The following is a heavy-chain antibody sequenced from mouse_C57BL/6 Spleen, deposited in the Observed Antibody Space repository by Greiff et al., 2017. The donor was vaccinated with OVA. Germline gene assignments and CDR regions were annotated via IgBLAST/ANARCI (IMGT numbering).Heavy chain of an antibody. CDR1: GFTIKDYY. J-gene: IGHJ3*01. V-gene: IGHV14-2*01. CDR2: IDPEDGET. Sequence: VQLQQSGAELVKPGASVKLSCTASGFTIKDYYMHWVKQRTEQGLEWIGRIDPEDGETKYAPNFQGKATLTADTSSNTAYLQLSSLTSEDTAVYYCARALPAYWGQGTLVTVAA. CDR3: ARALPAY. D-gene: IGHD1-1*01.